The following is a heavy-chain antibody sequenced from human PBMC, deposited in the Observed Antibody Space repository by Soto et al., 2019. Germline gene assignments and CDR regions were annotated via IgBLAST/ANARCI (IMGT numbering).Heavy chain of an antibody. CDR2: INHSGST. D-gene: IGHD2-8*01. J-gene: IGHJ5*02. V-gene: IGHV4-34*01. Sequence: SETLSLTCAVYGGSFGGFYWSWFRQPPGKGLEWIGEINHSGSTNYNPSLKSRVTISVDKSKQQFSLKLTSVTAADTAVCYCATGYCTRINCFNNHFDPWGQGTLVTVSS. CDR3: ATGYCTRINCFNNHFDP. CDR1: GGSFGGFY.